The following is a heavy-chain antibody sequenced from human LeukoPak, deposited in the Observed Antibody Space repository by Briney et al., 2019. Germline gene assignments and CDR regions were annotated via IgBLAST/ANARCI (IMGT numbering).Heavy chain of an antibody. CDR3: ARDLLYSSHHWFDP. V-gene: IGHV3-53*01. J-gene: IGHJ5*02. D-gene: IGHD6-13*01. CDR2: TYSGGST. Sequence: PGGSLRLSCAASGFAVSSNHVSWVRQAPGKGLEWVSVTYSGGSTYYADSVKGRFTISRDNSKNTLYLQMNSLRAEDTAMYYCARDLLYSSHHWFDPWGQGTLVTVSS. CDR1: GFAVSSNH.